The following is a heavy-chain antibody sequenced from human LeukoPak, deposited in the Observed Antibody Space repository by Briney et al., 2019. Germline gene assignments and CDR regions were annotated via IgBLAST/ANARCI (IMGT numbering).Heavy chain of an antibody. V-gene: IGHV3-9*01. CDR1: GSTFDNYA. Sequence: PGWSLRLSCAASGSTFDNYAMHWVRQTPGKGLEWVSGISWDSGSINYADSVKGRFTISRDNAKNSLFLQMNSLRTEDTALYYCARDIFSVAGPDLDCWGQGTQVTVSS. J-gene: IGHJ4*02. D-gene: IGHD6-19*01. CDR2: ISWDSGSI. CDR3: ARDIFSVAGPDLDC.